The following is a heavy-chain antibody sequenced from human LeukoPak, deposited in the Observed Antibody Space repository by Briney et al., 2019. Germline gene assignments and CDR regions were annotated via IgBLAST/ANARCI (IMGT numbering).Heavy chain of an antibody. Sequence: PGGSLRLSCAASGFTFDDFAMHWVRQAPGKGLEWVSLISGEGGSTYYADSVKGRFTISRDNSKNSLYSQMNTLRSEDTALYYCAKGRRYSSSWYDYWGQGTLVTVSS. CDR3: AKGRRYSSSWYDY. CDR1: GFTFDDFA. V-gene: IGHV3-43*02. D-gene: IGHD6-13*01. J-gene: IGHJ4*02. CDR2: ISGEGGST.